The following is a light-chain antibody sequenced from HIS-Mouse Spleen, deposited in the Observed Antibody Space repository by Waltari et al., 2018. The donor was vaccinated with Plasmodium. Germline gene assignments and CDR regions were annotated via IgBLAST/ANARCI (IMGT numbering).Light chain of an antibody. Sequence: QSALTQPRSVSGSPGQSVTISCTGTSSDVGVYNYVSGYQQHPGKAPKLLVYDDCKRPSGVPYRCSGSKAGNTASLTISGLQAEDEADYYCCSYAGSYTLVFGGGTKLTVL. CDR3: CSYAGSYTLV. CDR2: DDC. CDR1: SSDVGVYNY. V-gene: IGLV2-11*01. J-gene: IGLJ2*01.